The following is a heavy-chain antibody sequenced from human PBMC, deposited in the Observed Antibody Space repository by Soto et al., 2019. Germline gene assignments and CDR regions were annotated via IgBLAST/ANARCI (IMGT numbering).Heavy chain of an antibody. V-gene: IGHV4-39*01. CDR1: GGSISSSSYY. Sequence: PSETLSLTCTVSGGSISSSSYYWGWIRQPPGKGLEWIGNIYYTGSTYYNPSLKSRVAISVDTSKNQFSLKLSSVTAADTAVYYCARHVGSGSSGPRYYYYGLDVWGQGTTVTVSS. J-gene: IGHJ6*02. CDR3: ARHVGSGSSGPRYYYYGLDV. CDR2: IYYTGST. D-gene: IGHD3-10*01.